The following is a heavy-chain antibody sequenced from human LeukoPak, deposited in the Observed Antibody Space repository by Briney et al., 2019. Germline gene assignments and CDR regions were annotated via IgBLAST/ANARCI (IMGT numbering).Heavy chain of an antibody. CDR2: IKPDGNDK. Sequence: GGPLRLSCAASGFTFSIHWMTWVRQAPGKGLEWVATIKPDGNDKYFVDSVKRRFTVSRDNAKTSLYLQMNSLRAEDTAMYYCMTSDCEYWGQGTLVTVSA. CDR1: GFTFSIHW. V-gene: IGHV3-7*03. J-gene: IGHJ4*02. CDR3: MTSDCEY.